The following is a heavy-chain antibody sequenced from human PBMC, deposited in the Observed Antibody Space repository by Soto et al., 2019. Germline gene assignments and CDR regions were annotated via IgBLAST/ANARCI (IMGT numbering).Heavy chain of an antibody. CDR2: ISAYNGNT. J-gene: IGHJ4*02. CDR3: ALTAIDY. Sequence: QVQLVQSGAEVKKPGASVKVSCKASGYTFITYGINWVRQAPGQGLEWMGWISAYNGNTQFAQKFQGRLTMTRDTSTSTAYMELRSLRSDDTAVYYCALTAIDYWGKGTLVTVSS. V-gene: IGHV1-18*01. D-gene: IGHD5-18*01. CDR1: GYTFITYG.